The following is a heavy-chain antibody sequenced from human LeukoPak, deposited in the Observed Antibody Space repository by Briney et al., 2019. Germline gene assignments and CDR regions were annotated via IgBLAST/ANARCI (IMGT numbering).Heavy chain of an antibody. J-gene: IGHJ4*02. CDR2: IYPGDSDT. D-gene: IGHD2-15*01. Sequence: PGESLKISCKGSGYSFTSYWIGWVRQMPGKGLEWMGIIYPGDSDTRYSPSFQGQVTISADKSISTAYLQWSSLQASDTAMYYCARPIRSGVAATPLAYWGQGTLVTVSS. CDR3: ARPIRSGVAATPLAY. V-gene: IGHV5-51*01. CDR1: GYSFTSYW.